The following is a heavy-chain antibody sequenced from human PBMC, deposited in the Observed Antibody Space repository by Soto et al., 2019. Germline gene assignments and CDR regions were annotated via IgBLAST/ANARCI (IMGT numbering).Heavy chain of an antibody. CDR3: VRATYFSDSSGYHRCFDC. D-gene: IGHD3-22*01. Sequence: CGCLRLSCSGAVLSLSEHDSDWGRQAPGKSLEWARRSRQKAQGYSTADAASVKGRFPTSRDESKNSVYLKMNSLQTEDSAVYYCVRATYFSDSSGYHRCFDCCRQGTLVTVSS. CDR2: SRQKAQGYST. CDR1: VLSLSEHD. J-gene: IGHJ4*02. V-gene: IGHV3-72*01.